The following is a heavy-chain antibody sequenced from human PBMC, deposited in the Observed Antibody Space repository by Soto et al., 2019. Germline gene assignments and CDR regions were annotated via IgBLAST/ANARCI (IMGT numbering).Heavy chain of an antibody. J-gene: IGHJ4*02. Sequence: SETLSLTCTVSGGSIGSDYWSWFRQSPGRRLEWIGYITHGGSTKYNPSLETRITLSIDTSRHQFSLQLNFVTAADTAVYYFSRVEYYDILTGYQKSNFDYWGQGTLVTVSS. CDR2: ITHGGST. CDR1: GGSIGSDY. D-gene: IGHD3-9*01. V-gene: IGHV4-59*01. CDR3: SRVEYYDILTGYQKSNFDY.